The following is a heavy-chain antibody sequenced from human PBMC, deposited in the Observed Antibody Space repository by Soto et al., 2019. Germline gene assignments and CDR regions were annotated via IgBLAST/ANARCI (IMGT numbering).Heavy chain of an antibody. CDR3: AKDLAGIGWFGELRYFDL. J-gene: IGHJ2*01. CDR2: ISYDGSNK. D-gene: IGHD3-10*01. V-gene: IGHV3-30*18. Sequence: QVQLVESGGGVVQPGRSLRLSCAASGFTFSSYGMHWVRQAPGKGLEWVAVISYDGSNKYYADSVKGRFTISRDNSKNTLYLQMNSLRAEDTAVYYCAKDLAGIGWFGELRYFDLWGSGTLVTVSS. CDR1: GFTFSSYG.